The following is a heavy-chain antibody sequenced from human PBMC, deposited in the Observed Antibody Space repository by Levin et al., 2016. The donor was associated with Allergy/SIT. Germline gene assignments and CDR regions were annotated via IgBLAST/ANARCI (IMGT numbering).Heavy chain of an antibody. V-gene: IGHV3-23*01. D-gene: IGHD3-16*01. J-gene: IGHJ3*02. Sequence: VRQAPGKGLEWVSAISGSGGSTYYADSVKGRFTIFRDNSRNTLYVQMSSLRAEDTAIYYCVKLGGECCSYADYYPFDIWGQGTVVTVSS. CDR3: VKLGGECCSYADYYPFDI. CDR2: ISGSGGST.